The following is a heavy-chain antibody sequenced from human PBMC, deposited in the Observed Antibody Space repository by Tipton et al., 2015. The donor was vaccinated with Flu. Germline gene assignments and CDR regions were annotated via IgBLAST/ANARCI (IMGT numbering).Heavy chain of an antibody. Sequence: VQLVQSGGGLIQPGGSLRLSCAASGFTVSSNYMSWVRQAPGKGLEWVSVIYSGGRTYYADPWKGRFTISRDNSKNTLYLQMNSRGAGDPAVCYCARGVVIPFGRDGGRGTLVPVSS. J-gene: IGHJ4*02. CDR3: ARGVVIPFGRD. D-gene: IGHD3-3*01. CDR2: IYSGGRT. CDR1: GFTVSSNY. V-gene: IGHV3-53*01.